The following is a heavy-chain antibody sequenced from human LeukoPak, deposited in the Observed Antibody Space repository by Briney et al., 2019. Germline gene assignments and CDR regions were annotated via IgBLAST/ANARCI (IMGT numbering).Heavy chain of an antibody. CDR3: AREGGFYRPLDY. V-gene: IGHV4-4*02. CDR2: FHPDGRP. Sequence: PSETLSLTCAVSGGSVTSTNSWTWVRHPPGKGLEWIGEFHPDGRPNSNPSPKSRLIMSVDLPENHISLKLTSVPAGDRAVYYCAREGGFYRPLDYSGQGTLVTVSS. D-gene: IGHD3-3*01. CDR1: GGSVTSTNS. J-gene: IGHJ4*02.